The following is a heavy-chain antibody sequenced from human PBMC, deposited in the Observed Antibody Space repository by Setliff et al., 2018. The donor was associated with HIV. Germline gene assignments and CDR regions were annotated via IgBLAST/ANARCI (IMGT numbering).Heavy chain of an antibody. CDR3: ARDNWNLGSVHSWFDP. CDR1: GGTFSRYT. Sequence: GASVKVSCKSSGGTFSRYTISWVRQAPGQGLEWMGGIIPIFGTSNYAQSFQGRVSITADASTSTAYMELSSLRSEDTAVYYCARDNWNLGSVHSWFDPWGQGTLVTVS. J-gene: IGHJ5*02. CDR2: IIPIFGTS. D-gene: IGHD1-7*01. V-gene: IGHV1-69*13.